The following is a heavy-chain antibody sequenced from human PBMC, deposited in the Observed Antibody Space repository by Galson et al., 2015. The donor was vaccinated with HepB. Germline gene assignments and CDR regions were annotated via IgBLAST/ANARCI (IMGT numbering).Heavy chain of an antibody. Sequence: ETLSLSCAVCGGSFSGYNRRWLRQPPGKGVEGIGEINHSGSTNYNPSLKSRVTISGDTSKNQFSLKLSSVTAEDTAVYYCARGYRGGYFDYWGQGTLVTVSS. CDR2: INHSGST. V-gene: IGHV4-34*01. J-gene: IGHJ4*02. CDR1: GGSFSGYN. D-gene: IGHD2-21*01. CDR3: ARGYRGGYFDY.